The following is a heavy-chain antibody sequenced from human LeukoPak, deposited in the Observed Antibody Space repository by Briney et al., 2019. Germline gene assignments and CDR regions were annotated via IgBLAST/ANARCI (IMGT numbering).Heavy chain of an antibody. D-gene: IGHD6-13*01. CDR1: GFTFSTYA. CDR2: ISGSGSGT. J-gene: IGHJ4*02. V-gene: IGHV3-23*01. CDR3: AKGVNGGSSWF. Sequence: GGSLRLSCAPSGFTFSTYAMSWVRQAPGKGLEWVSTISGSGSGTYYVDSVKGRFTISRDNSKNTLSLQMNGLSAEDTAVYYCAKGVNGGSSWFWGQGTLVTVSS.